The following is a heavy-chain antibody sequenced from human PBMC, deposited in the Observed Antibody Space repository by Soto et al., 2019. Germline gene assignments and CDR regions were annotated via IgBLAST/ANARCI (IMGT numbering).Heavy chain of an antibody. J-gene: IGHJ6*02. V-gene: IGHV2-70*01. D-gene: IGHD2-15*01. Sequence: SGPTLVNPTQTLTLTCTFSGFSLSTSGMCVSWIRQPPGKALEWLALIDWDDDKYYSTSLKTRLTISKDTSKNQVVLTMTNMDPVDTATYYCARIIRRPYCSGGSCHPPIYYGMDVWGQGTTVTVSS. CDR1: GFSLSTSGMC. CDR2: IDWDDDK. CDR3: ARIIRRPYCSGGSCHPPIYYGMDV.